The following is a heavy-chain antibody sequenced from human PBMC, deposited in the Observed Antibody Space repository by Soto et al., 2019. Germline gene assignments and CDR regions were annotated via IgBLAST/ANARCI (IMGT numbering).Heavy chain of an antibody. CDR1: GFTFTRYS. CDR2: ISSTTNYI. CDR3: ARESEDLTSNFDY. Sequence: GGSLRLSCAASGFTFTRYSMNWVRQAPGKGLERVSSISSTTNYIYYGDSMKGRFTISRDNAKNSLYLEMNSLRAEDTAVYHCARESEDLTSNFDYWGQGTLVTSPQ. V-gene: IGHV3-21*06. J-gene: IGHJ4*02.